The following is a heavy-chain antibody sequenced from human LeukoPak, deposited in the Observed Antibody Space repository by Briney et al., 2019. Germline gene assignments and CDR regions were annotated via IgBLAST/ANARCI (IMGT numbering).Heavy chain of an antibody. J-gene: IGHJ5*02. CDR1: GFIFSNYA. CDR3: ARDLLLYSYGPYNWFDP. V-gene: IGHV3-7*01. Sequence: GGSLRLSCAASGFIFSNYAMTWVRQAPGKGLEWVANIKQDGSEKYYVDSVKGRFTISRDNAKNSLYLQMNSLRAEDTAVYYCARDLLLYSYGPYNWFDPWGQGTLVTVSS. CDR2: IKQDGSEK. D-gene: IGHD5-18*01.